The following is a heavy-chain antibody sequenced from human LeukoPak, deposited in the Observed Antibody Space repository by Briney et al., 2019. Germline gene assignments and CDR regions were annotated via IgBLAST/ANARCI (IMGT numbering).Heavy chain of an antibody. CDR1: GGSFSGYY. D-gene: IGHD3-3*01. J-gene: IGHJ2*01. CDR2: INHSGST. CDR3: ARGRDQHDFWSGYYTGYWYFDL. Sequence: SETLSLTCAVYGGSFSGYYWSWIRQPPGKGLEWIGEINHSGSTNYNPSLKSRVTISVDTSKNQFSLKLSSVTAADTAVYYCARGRDQHDFWSGYYTGYWYFDLWGRGTLVTVSS. V-gene: IGHV4-34*01.